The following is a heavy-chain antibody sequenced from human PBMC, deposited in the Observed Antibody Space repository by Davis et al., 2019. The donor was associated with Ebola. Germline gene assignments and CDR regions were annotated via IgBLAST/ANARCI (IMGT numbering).Heavy chain of an antibody. CDR1: GFTFNTYW. V-gene: IGHV3-33*08. CDR3: ARGPAATQSLDY. D-gene: IGHD2-2*01. CDR2: IWYDGSNK. J-gene: IGHJ4*02. Sequence: GESLKISCTVSGFTFNTYWMDWVRQAPGKGLEWVAVIWYDGSNKYYADSVKGRFTISRDNSKNTLYLQMNSLRAEDTAVYYCARGPAATQSLDYWGQGTLVTVSS.